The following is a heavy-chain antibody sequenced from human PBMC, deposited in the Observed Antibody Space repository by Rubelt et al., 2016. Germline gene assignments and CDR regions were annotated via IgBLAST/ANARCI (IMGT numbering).Heavy chain of an antibody. CDR2: IHYTGST. D-gene: IGHD3/OR15-3a*01. Sequence: QVQLQESGPGLVKPSETLSLTCTVSGDSISTYFWNWIRQPPGKGLEWIGHIHYTGSTNYNPSLQSRVTIPAATSKNQFSLRLSSVTAADTAVYYCARRVAGTGYSRENWFDPWGQGTLVTVSS. CDR1: GDSISTYF. CDR3: ARRVAGTGYSRENWFDP. V-gene: IGHV4-59*08. J-gene: IGHJ5*02.